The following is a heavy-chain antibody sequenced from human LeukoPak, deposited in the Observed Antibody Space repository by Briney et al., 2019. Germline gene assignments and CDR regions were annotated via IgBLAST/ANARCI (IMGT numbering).Heavy chain of an antibody. Sequence: SETLPLTCTVSGGSISSGDYYWSWIRQSPGKGLEWIGYIYYSGSTYYNPSLKSRVTISVDTSKNQFSLKLSSVTAADTAVYYCARAIVPAARAYAFDIWGQGTMVTVSS. J-gene: IGHJ3*02. D-gene: IGHD2-2*01. CDR2: IYYSGST. V-gene: IGHV4-30-4*01. CDR3: ARAIVPAARAYAFDI. CDR1: GGSISSGDYY.